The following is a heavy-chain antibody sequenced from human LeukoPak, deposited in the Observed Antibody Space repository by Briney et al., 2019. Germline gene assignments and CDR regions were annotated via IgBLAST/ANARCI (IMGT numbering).Heavy chain of an antibody. CDR2: IKSKTDGGTT. D-gene: IGHD3-16*01. CDR3: TTDLNAISLGKADY. Sequence: PGGSLRLSCAASGFTFSNAWMSWVRQAPGKGLEWVGRIKSKTDGGTTDYAAPVKGRFTISRDDSKNTLYLQMNSLKTEDTAVYYCTTDLNAISLGKADYWGQGTLVTVSS. CDR1: GFTFSNAW. V-gene: IGHV3-15*01. J-gene: IGHJ4*02.